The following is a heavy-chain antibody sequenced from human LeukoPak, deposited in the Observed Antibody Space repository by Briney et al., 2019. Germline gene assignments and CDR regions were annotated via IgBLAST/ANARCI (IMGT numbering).Heavy chain of an antibody. CDR2: INHSGST. Sequence: SETLSLTCAVYGGSFSGYYWSWIRQPPGKGLEWIGEINHSGSTNYNPSLKSRVTISVDTSKNQFSLKLSFVTAADTAVYYCARGEWLRSWFGYWGQGTLVTVSS. V-gene: IGHV4-34*01. CDR3: ARGEWLRSWFGY. J-gene: IGHJ4*02. D-gene: IGHD5-12*01. CDR1: GGSFSGYY.